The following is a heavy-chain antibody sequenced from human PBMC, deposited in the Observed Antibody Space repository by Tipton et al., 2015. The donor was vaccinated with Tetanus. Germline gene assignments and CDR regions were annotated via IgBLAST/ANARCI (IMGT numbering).Heavy chain of an antibody. D-gene: IGHD3-22*01. Sequence: TLSLTCTVSGGSISSYYWTWIRQPPGRGLEWIGYVHYSGSTNYSPSLRSRVTLSVDTSKNQFSLKLSSVTAADTAVYYCAKGAARYYYDLSLPTWGQGTLVTVSS. V-gene: IGHV4-59*01. J-gene: IGHJ5*02. CDR3: AKGAARYYYDLSLPT. CDR1: GGSISSYY. CDR2: VHYSGST.